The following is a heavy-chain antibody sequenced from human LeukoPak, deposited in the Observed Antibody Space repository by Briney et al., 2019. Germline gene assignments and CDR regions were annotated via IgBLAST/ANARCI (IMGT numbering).Heavy chain of an antibody. J-gene: IGHJ4*02. CDR3: ARVGKPERFLEWLLSVY. CDR1: GGSISSSSYY. Sequence: SETLSLTCTVSGGSISSSSYYWGWIRQPPGKGLEWIGSIYYSGSTYYNPSLKSRVTISVDTSKNQFSLKLSSVTAADTAVYYCARVGKPERFLEWLLSVYWGQGTLVTVSS. V-gene: IGHV4-39*07. D-gene: IGHD3-3*01. CDR2: IYYSGST.